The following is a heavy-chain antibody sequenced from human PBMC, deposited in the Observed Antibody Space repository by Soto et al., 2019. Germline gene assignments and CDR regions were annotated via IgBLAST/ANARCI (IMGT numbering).Heavy chain of an antibody. J-gene: IGHJ6*01. CDR3: AKELSSSWFYYYYGMDV. CDR2: ISYDGSNK. D-gene: IGHD6-13*01. V-gene: IGHV3-30*18. Sequence: QVQLVESGGGVVQPGRSLRLSCAASGFTFSSYGMHWVRQAPGKGLEWVAVISYDGSNKYYADSVKGRFTISRDNSKNTLYLQMNSLRADDTAVYYCAKELSSSWFYYYYGMDVW. CDR1: GFTFSSYG.